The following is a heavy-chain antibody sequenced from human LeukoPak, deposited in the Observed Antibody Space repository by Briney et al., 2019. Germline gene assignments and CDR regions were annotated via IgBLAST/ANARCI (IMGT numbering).Heavy chain of an antibody. D-gene: IGHD2-2*02. Sequence: PGGSLRLSCAASGFTFSSYWMSWVRQAPGKGLEWVANIKQDGSEKYYVDSVKGRFTISRDNAKNSLYLQMNSLRAEDTAVYYCARERDIVVVPAAIGDYWGQGTLVTVSS. CDR1: GFTFSSYW. CDR3: ARERDIVVVPAAIGDY. V-gene: IGHV3-7*01. J-gene: IGHJ4*02. CDR2: IKQDGSEK.